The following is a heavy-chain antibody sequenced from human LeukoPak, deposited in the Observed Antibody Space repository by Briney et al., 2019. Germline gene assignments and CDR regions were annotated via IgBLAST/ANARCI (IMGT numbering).Heavy chain of an antibody. J-gene: IGHJ4*02. CDR3: ARSPLWFGELYSDY. CDR1: GYTFTGYY. CDR2: INPNSGGT. Sequence: ASVTVSCKASGYTFTGYYMHWVRQAPGQGLEWMGWINPNSGGTNYAQRFQGRVTMTRDTSISTAYMELSRLRSDDTAVYYCARSPLWFGELYSDYWGQGTLVTVSS. V-gene: IGHV1-2*02. D-gene: IGHD3-10*01.